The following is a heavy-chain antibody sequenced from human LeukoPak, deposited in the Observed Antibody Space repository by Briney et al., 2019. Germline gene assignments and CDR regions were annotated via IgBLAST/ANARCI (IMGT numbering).Heavy chain of an antibody. J-gene: IGHJ3*02. Sequence: PSETLSLTCAVYGGSFSGYYWSWIRQPPGKGLEWIGEINHSGSTNYNPSLKSRVTISVDTSKNQFSLKLSSVTAADTAVYYCARTSLSRITMIVVVTAFDIWGQGTMVTVSS. CDR1: GGSFSGYY. D-gene: IGHD3-22*01. V-gene: IGHV4-34*01. CDR3: ARTSLSRITMIVVVTAFDI. CDR2: INHSGST.